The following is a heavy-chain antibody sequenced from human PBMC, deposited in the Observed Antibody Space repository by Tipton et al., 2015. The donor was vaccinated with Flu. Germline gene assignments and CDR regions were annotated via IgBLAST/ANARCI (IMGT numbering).Heavy chain of an antibody. CDR2: IRGDGDST. D-gene: IGHD6-19*01. CDR1: GFSFSTYA. CDR3: ARETYSSGHAGAFGM. J-gene: IGHJ3*02. Sequence: SLRLSCAASGFSFSTYAMTWVRQAPGRGLEWISTIRGDGDSTYYADSVQGRFTISRDNSKNTVYLQMNSLRDEDTAVYYCARETYSSGHAGAFGMWGLGTMVAVSS. V-gene: IGHV3-23*01.